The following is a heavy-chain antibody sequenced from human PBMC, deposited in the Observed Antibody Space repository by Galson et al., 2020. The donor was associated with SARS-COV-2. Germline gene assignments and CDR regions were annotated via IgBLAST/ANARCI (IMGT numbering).Heavy chain of an antibody. D-gene: IGHD1-26*01. CDR3: ARQNRIMGAYYGPFDI. CDR2: IYYGGGST. CDR1: GGSISSSSYY. V-gene: IGHV4-39*01. J-gene: IGHJ3*02. Sequence: EALSLTCTVSGGSISSSSYYWGWICQPPGKGLEWIGSIYYGGGSTYYNPSLKSRVTISVDTSKNQFSLKLSSVTAADTAVYYCARQNRIMGAYYGPFDIWGQGTMVTVSS.